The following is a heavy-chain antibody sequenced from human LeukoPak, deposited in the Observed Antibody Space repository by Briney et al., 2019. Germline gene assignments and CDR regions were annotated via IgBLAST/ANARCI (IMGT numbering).Heavy chain of an antibody. CDR2: FYHGGST. CDR1: GYSISTGYY. Sequence: SETLSLTCTVSGYSISTGYYWDWIRQPPGKGLEWIGTFYHGGSTYYNPSLKSRVTISVDTSKNQFSLRMNSVTAADTAVYYCARGKSRGSHIDYWGQGTLVTVSS. V-gene: IGHV4-38-2*02. J-gene: IGHJ4*02. CDR3: ARGKSRGSHIDY. D-gene: IGHD1-26*01.